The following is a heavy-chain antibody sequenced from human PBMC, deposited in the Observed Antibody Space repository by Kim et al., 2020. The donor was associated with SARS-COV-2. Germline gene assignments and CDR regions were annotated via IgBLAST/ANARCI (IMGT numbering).Heavy chain of an antibody. J-gene: IGHJ5*02. CDR3: ARLQLRRITIFVVVDKGNGFDP. CDR1: GGSISSSSYY. Sequence: SETLSLTCTASGGSISSSSYYWGWIRQPPGKGLEWIGSNYYSGSTYYNPSLNRRVTISVDTSKNPFSLKLSPVTAADTAVYYCARLQLRRITIFVVVDKGNGFDPWGEGTLVTVSS. V-gene: IGHV4-39*01. D-gene: IGHD3-3*01. CDR2: NYYSGST.